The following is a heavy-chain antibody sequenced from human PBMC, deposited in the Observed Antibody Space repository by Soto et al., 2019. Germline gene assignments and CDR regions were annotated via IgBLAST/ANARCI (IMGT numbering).Heavy chain of an antibody. CDR1: GGTLNKHA. J-gene: IGHJ3*01. V-gene: IGHV1-69*17. CDR2: IIPMFGIP. D-gene: IGHD6-13*01. Sequence: QVQLVQSGAEVKKPGSSVKVSCKASGGTLNKHAITWVRRAPGQGLEWLGGIIPMFGIPNYPQKFQGRVTITAGYATNTSHMELHSLTSDDTAVFYCSIVGTSGWLKGAYDVWGQGTMGTVSS. CDR3: SIVGTSGWLKGAYDV.